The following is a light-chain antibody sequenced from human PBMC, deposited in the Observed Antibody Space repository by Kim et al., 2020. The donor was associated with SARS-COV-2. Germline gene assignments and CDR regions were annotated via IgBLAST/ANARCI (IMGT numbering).Light chain of an antibody. J-gene: IGLJ3*02. CDR3: LLYYSGTWV. CDR1: TGAVTSGYY. V-gene: IGLV7-43*01. Sequence: TVVTQEPSLTVSPGGTVTLTCASSTGAVTSGYYPNWFQQKPGQAPRTLIYNTNNKHSWTPARFSGSLLGGKAALTLSGVQPEDEAEYYCLLYYSGTWVFGGGTQLTVL. CDR2: NTN.